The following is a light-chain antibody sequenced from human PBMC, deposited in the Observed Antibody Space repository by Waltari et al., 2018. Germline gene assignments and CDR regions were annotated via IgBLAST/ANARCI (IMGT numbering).Light chain of an antibody. CDR2: DVS. J-gene: IGLJ3*02. V-gene: IGLV2-14*03. CDR3: SSYTTSHSWV. Sequence: QSALTQPASVSGSPGQSITIFCTGTSSDVGIFNYVSWYQQHPGKPPKVIIHDVSNRPSGVSNRFSGSKSGNTASLTISVLQAEDEADYYCSSYTTSHSWVFGGGTKLTVL. CDR1: SSDVGIFNY.